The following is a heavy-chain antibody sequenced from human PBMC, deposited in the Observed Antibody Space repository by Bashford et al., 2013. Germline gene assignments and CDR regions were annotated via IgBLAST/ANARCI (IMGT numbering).Heavy chain of an antibody. J-gene: IGHJ6*01. Sequence: ASVKVSCKASGYTFSDYYLHWVRQAPGQGLEWMGWINPNPNSGATNYAQKLQGRVTMTTDTSTSTAYMELRSLRSDDTAVYYCARDCSSTSCYYYYYGMGRLGAKGPRSPVSS. D-gene: IGHD2-2*01. CDR3: ARDCSSTSCYYYYYGMGR. CDR2: INPNPNSGAT. CDR1: GYTFSDYY. V-gene: IGHV1-2*02.